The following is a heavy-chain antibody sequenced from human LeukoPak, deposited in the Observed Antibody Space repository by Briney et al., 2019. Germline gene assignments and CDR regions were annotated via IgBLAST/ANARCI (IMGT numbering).Heavy chain of an antibody. V-gene: IGHV3-21*01. J-gene: IGHJ4*02. Sequence: GGSLRLSCAASGFAFSTYSMNWVRQAPGKGLEWVSSVSGSSRFIFYADSVQGRFTISRDDAKDSLFLQMNSLRAEDTAVYYCARDGGLHTNFDYWGQGTLLTVSS. CDR3: ARDGGLHTNFDY. D-gene: IGHD2-15*01. CDR2: VSGSSRFI. CDR1: GFAFSTYS.